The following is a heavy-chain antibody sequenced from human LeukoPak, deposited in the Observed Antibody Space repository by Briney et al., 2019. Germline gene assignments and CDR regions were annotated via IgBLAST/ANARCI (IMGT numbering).Heavy chain of an antibody. CDR1: GFTFSSYW. V-gene: IGHV3-7*03. J-gene: IGHJ6*02. Sequence: TGGSLRLSCAASGFTFSSYWMTWVRQVPGRGPEWVANVNRDGSETYYLDSVKGRFTISKDNAKNSLYLQMNSLRAEDTALYHCARNNGMDVWGRGTTVIVSS. CDR3: ARNNGMDV. CDR2: VNRDGSET.